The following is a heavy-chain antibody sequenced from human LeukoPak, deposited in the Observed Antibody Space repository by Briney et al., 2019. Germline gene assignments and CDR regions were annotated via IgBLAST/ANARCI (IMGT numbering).Heavy chain of an antibody. CDR3: ARGEQVNWFDP. V-gene: IGHV4-39*01. CDR1: GGSISFSTSY. Sequence: SETLSLTCTVSGGSISFSTSYWAWIRQPPGKGPEWIGSIYYRGSTYYNPPLTSRLTISVDTSKNQFSLKLRSLTAADTAVYYCARGEQVNWFDPWGQGALVIVSS. J-gene: IGHJ5*02. D-gene: IGHD1-26*01. CDR2: IYYRGST.